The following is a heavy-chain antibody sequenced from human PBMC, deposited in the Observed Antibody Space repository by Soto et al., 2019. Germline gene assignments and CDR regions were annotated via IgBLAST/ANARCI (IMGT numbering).Heavy chain of an antibody. V-gene: IGHV3-11*01. CDR1: GFSFGDYS. CDR2: ISNTAITD. CDR3: ARDSHQLLSHKLYSYCLDV. D-gene: IGHD2-2*01. J-gene: IGHJ6*04. Sequence: QVQLVESGGDLVKPGGSLRLSCVASGFSFGDYSMTWMRQAPGGGLEFVAFISNTAITDYYADSVKGRFTISRDNGRNSVYVQMDSLRAEDAAVYYCARDSHQLLSHKLYSYCLDVWGTGTTVTVSS.